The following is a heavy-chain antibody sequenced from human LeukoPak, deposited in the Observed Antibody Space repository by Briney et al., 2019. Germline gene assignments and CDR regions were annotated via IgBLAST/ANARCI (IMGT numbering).Heavy chain of an antibody. Sequence: SETLSLTCAVSGYSISSSNWWGWIRQPPGKGLEWIGYIYYSGSTYYNPSLKSRVTLSVDTSNNQFSLKLTSVTAVDTAMYYCARTYSGSRYYLDDWGQGTLVTVSS. J-gene: IGHJ4*02. CDR2: IYYSGST. D-gene: IGHD1-26*01. CDR1: GYSISSSNW. CDR3: ARTYSGSRYYLDD. V-gene: IGHV4-28*01.